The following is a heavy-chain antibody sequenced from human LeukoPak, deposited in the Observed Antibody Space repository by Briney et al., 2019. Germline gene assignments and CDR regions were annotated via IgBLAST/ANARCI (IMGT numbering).Heavy chain of an antibody. CDR1: GVTFSSYA. CDR2: ISYDGSNK. CDR3: ARDWAAMGNLDY. D-gene: IGHD5-18*01. Sequence: PGGSLRLSCAASGVTFSSYAMHWVRQAPGKGLEWVAVISYDGSNKYYADSVKGRVTISRDNSKNTLYLQMNSLRAEDTAVYYCARDWAAMGNLDYWGQGTLVTVSS. V-gene: IGHV3-30-3*01. J-gene: IGHJ4*02.